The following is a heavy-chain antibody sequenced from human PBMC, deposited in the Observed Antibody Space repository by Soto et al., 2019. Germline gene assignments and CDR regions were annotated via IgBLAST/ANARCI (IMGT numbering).Heavy chain of an antibody. D-gene: IGHD2-2*01. CDR2: ISPMFGKA. CDR3: AREVEVHTPVFGF. V-gene: IGHV1-69*01. CDR1: GGTFNNYA. J-gene: IGHJ4*02. Sequence: QVQLVQSGAEVKRPGSSVKVSCKASGGTFNNYAINWVRQAPGQGLEWMGDISPMFGKANSAQKFQGRVKITADDSTATAYLELSSLRSEDTALYYCAREVEVHTPVFGFWGQGSLVTVSS.